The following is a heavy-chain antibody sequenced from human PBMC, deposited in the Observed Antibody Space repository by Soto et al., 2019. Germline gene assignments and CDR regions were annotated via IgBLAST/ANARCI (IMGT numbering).Heavy chain of an antibody. CDR2: IKTATEGGTT. D-gene: IGHD3-10*01. J-gene: IGHJ4*02. CDR1: GFSFSTAW. CDR3: STWGGY. V-gene: IGHV3-15*06. Sequence: EVQLVESGGGLVKPGGSLRLSCAASGFSFSTAWMSWVRQAPGKGLEWVGRIKTATEGGTTNFAAPVKGRFTISRDDSINMLSLQMNSLKTDDTAVYYCSTWGGYWGQGTLVTVSS.